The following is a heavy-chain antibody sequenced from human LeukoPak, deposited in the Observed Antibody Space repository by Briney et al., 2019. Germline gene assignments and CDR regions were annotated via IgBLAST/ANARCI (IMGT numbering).Heavy chain of an antibody. CDR2: IRHGGSDI. CDR1: GYSFTSHY. V-gene: IGHV5-51*01. Sequence: GGSLKISCKGFGYSFTSHYIAWSRQLPGTGREWMVLIRHGGSDIKYSPSFQGQVTFSVDNSINTAYLQWSSLKASDSALYYCARGDHLDSWGQGTLVTVSS. CDR3: ARGDHLDS. J-gene: IGHJ4*02. D-gene: IGHD1-14*01.